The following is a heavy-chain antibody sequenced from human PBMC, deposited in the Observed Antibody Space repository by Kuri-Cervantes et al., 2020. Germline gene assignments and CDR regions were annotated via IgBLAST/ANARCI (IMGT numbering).Heavy chain of an antibody. CDR2: ISSSTRYI. CDR1: GFTFSSYT. J-gene: IGHJ3*02. Sequence: GESLKISCAASGFTFSSYTMNWVRQAPGEGLEWVSSISSSTRYIYYADSVKGRFTISRDNAKNSLYLQMNSLRAEDTAVYYCARDQSNWGSLSAFDIWGQGTMVTVSS. V-gene: IGHV3-21*03. CDR3: ARDQSNWGSLSAFDI. D-gene: IGHD7-27*01.